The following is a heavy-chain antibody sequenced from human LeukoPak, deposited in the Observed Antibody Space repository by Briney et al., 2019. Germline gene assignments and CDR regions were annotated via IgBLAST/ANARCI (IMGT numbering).Heavy chain of an antibody. Sequence: SGGSLRLSCAASGFTFSSYAMSWVRQAPGKGLEWVSAISGSGGSTYYEDSVKGRFTISRDNSKNTLYLQMNSLRAEDTAVYYCAKEGIFRTDGGYFDYWGQGTLVTVSS. CDR1: GFTFSSYA. D-gene: IGHD2-15*01. V-gene: IGHV3-23*01. CDR2: ISGSGGST. CDR3: AKEGIFRTDGGYFDY. J-gene: IGHJ4*02.